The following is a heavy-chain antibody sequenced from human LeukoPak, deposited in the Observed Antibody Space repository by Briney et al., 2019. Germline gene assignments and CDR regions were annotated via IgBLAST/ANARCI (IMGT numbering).Heavy chain of an antibody. Sequence: PGGSLRLSCAASGFTLSSYWMHWVRQAPGKGLVWVSRINSDGSSTSYADSVKGRFTISRDNAKNTLYLQMNSLRAEDTAVYYCASWEVPAVMPQDYWGQGTLVTVSS. J-gene: IGHJ4*02. V-gene: IGHV3-74*01. CDR3: ASWEVPAVMPQDY. D-gene: IGHD2-2*01. CDR2: INSDGSST. CDR1: GFTLSSYW.